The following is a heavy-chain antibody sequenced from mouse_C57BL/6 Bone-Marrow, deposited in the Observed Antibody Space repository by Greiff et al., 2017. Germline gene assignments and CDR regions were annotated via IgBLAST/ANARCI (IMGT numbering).Heavy chain of an antibody. CDR2: IDPSDSYT. CDR1: GYTFTSYW. Sequence: QVQLQQPGAELVKPGASVKLSCKASGYTFTSYWMQWVKQRPGQGLEWIGEIDPSDSYTNYNQKFKGKATLTVDTSSSTAYMQLSSLTSEDSAVYYCARNLYYGSSPYYYAMDYWGQGTSVTVSS. CDR3: ARNLYYGSSPYYYAMDY. V-gene: IGHV1-50*01. J-gene: IGHJ4*01. D-gene: IGHD1-1*01.